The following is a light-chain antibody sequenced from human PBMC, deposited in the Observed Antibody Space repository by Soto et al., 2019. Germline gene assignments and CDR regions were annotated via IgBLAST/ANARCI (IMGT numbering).Light chain of an antibody. J-gene: IGKJ4*01. CDR2: GAS. CDR3: QKHNRAPL. V-gene: IGKV1-27*01. CDR1: QAISNY. Sequence: DIQMTQSPSSLSASVGNRVIITCRASQAISNYLAWYQQKPGKVPKLLIYGASTLQSGVPSRFSGSGSGTDVTLTISSLQPEDVASYYCQKHNRAPLLGGGTKVEIK.